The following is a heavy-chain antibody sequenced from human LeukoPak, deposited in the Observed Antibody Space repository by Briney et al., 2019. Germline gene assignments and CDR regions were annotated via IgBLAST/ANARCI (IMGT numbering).Heavy chain of an antibody. Sequence: GGSLRLSCAASGFTFSSYAMSWVRQAPGKGLEWVSAISGSGGSTYYADSVKGRFTISRDNSKNTLYLQMNSLRAEDTAVYYCAKAPPDVNSKSEYNIPKLEYYYYYMDVWGKGTTVTVSS. CDR1: GFTFSSYA. CDR3: AKAPPDVNSKSEYNIPKLEYYYYYMDV. D-gene: IGHD4-11*01. V-gene: IGHV3-23*01. J-gene: IGHJ6*03. CDR2: ISGSGGST.